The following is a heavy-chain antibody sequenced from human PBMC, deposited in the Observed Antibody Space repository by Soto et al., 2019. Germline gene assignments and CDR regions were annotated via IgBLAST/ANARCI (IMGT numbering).Heavy chain of an antibody. J-gene: IGHJ6*02. Sequence: ASLKVSCKASGYAFTSYGISWVRQAPGQGLEWMGWISAYNGNTNYAQKLQGRVTMTTDTSTSTAYMELRSLRSDDTAVYYCGTGYSSSWYMRDYYYGMDVWGQGTTVTVSS. D-gene: IGHD6-13*01. CDR2: ISAYNGNT. CDR3: GTGYSSSWYMRDYYYGMDV. V-gene: IGHV1-18*01. CDR1: GYAFTSYG.